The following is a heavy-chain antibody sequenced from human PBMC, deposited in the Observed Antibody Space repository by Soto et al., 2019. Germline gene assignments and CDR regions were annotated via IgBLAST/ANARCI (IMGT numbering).Heavy chain of an antibody. J-gene: IGHJ4*02. Sequence: GGSLRLSCAASGFTFSSYWMHWVRQAPGKGLVWVSRINPGGSITAYADSVKGRFTISRDNAKNTLYLQMNSLRGDDTAVYYCARVPTGKYGVWNYWGQGPLVTVSS. V-gene: IGHV3-74*01. CDR3: ARVPTGKYGVWNY. CDR1: GFTFSSYW. D-gene: IGHD2-8*01. CDR2: INPGGSIT.